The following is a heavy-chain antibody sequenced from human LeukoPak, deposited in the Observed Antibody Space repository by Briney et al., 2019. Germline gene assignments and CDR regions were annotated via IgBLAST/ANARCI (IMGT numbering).Heavy chain of an antibody. V-gene: IGHV4-39*07. Sequence: SETLSLTCTVSGGSISSSSYYWGWIRQPPGKGLEWIGSIYYSGSTYYNPSLKSRVTISVDTSKNQFSLKLSSVTAADTAVYYCARGAAGFDYWGQGTLVTVSS. CDR2: IYYSGST. CDR3: ARGAAGFDY. CDR1: GGSISSSSYY. J-gene: IGHJ4*02. D-gene: IGHD6-13*01.